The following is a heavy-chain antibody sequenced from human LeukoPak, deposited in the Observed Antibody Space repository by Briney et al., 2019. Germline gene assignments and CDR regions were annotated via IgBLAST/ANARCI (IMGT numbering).Heavy chain of an antibody. V-gene: IGHV1-69*06. D-gene: IGHD3-10*01. J-gene: IGHJ6*03. CDR1: GGTFSSYA. CDR3: ARLWFGEFYYYYMDV. Sequence: SVTVSCKASGGTFSSYAISWVRQAPGQGLEWMGGIIPIFGTANYAQKFQGRVTITADKSTSTAYMELSSLRSEDTAVYYCARLWFGEFYYYYMDVWGKGTTVTISS. CDR2: IIPIFGTA.